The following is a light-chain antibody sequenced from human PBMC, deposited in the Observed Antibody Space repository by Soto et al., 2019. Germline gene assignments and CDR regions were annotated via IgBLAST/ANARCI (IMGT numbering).Light chain of an antibody. CDR2: EVT. CDR3: SSYTTSSTRV. V-gene: IGLV2-14*01. J-gene: IGLJ1*01. Sequence: QSALTQPASVSGSLGQSITISCTGTSSDIGGYKYVSWYQQHPGKVPKLIIYEVTNRPSGVSNRFSGSKSGNTASLTISGLQAEDEADYYCSSYTTSSTRVFGPGTKVTVL. CDR1: SSDIGGYKY.